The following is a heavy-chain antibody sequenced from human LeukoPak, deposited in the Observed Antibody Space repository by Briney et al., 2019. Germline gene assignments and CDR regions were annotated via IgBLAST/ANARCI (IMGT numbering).Heavy chain of an antibody. CDR1: GFTFDDYA. V-gene: IGHV3-9*01. CDR3: ATLGSSSSWAIDY. D-gene: IGHD6-13*01. Sequence: PGRSLRLSCAASGFTFDDYAMHWVRQAPGKGLEWVSGISWNSGSIGYADSVKGRFTISRGNAKNSLYLQMNSLRAEDTALYYCATLGSSSSWAIDYWGQGTLVTVSS. CDR2: ISWNSGSI. J-gene: IGHJ4*02.